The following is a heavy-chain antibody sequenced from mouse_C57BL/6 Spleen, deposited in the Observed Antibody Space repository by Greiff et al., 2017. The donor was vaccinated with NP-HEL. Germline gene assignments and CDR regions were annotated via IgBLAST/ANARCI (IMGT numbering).Heavy chain of an antibody. J-gene: IGHJ1*03. CDR1: GYTFTDYE. Sequence: QVQLQQSGAELVRPGASVTLSCKASGYTFTDYEMHWVKQTPVHGLEWIGAIDPETGGTAYNQKFKGKAILTADKSSSTAYMELRRLTAEDAAVYCCTTVVATNWYFDVWGTGTTVTVSS. CDR3: TTVVATNWYFDV. D-gene: IGHD1-1*01. CDR2: IDPETGGT. V-gene: IGHV1-15*01.